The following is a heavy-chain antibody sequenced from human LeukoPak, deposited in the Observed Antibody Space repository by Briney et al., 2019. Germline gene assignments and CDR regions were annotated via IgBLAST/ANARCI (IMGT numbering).Heavy chain of an antibody. CDR3: ARDLADSSGYYGYYYYMDV. Sequence: QPGGSLRLSCAASGFPSSSYWMSWVRQAPGKGLEWVSNIKQDGSEKYYVDSVRGRFTISRDNAKNSLYLQMNSLRAEDTAVYYCARDLADSSGYYGYYYYMDVWGKGTTVTVSS. CDR1: GFPSSSYW. D-gene: IGHD3-22*01. V-gene: IGHV3-7*01. J-gene: IGHJ6*03. CDR2: IKQDGSEK.